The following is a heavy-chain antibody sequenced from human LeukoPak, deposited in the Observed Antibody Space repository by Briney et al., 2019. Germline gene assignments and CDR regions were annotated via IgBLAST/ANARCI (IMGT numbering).Heavy chain of an antibody. CDR3: AKGPYCSSTSCYTIGSFDY. CDR1: GFTFSSYA. V-gene: IGHV3-23*01. CDR2: ISGSGNST. J-gene: IGHJ4*02. Sequence: GSLRLSCAASGFTFSSYAMSWVRQAPGKGLEWVSAISGSGNSTYYADSVKGRFTISRDNFKSTLYLQMNSLRAEDTAVYYCAKGPYCSSTSCYTIGSFDYWGQGTLVTVSS. D-gene: IGHD2-2*02.